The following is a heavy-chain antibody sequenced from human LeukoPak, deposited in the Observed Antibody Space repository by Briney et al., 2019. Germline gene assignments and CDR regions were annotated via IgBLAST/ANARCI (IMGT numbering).Heavy chain of an antibody. D-gene: IGHD2-2*02. V-gene: IGHV4-34*01. CDR1: GGSFSGYY. J-gene: IGHJ6*02. CDR3: ARGRAPGRYCSSTSCYRARYYGMDA. Sequence: IPSETLSLTCAVYGGSFSGYYWSWIRQPPGKGLEWIGEINHSGSTNYNPSLKSRVTISVDTSKNQFSLKLSSVTAADTAVYYCARGRAPGRYCSSTSCYRARYYGMDAWGQGTTVTVSS. CDR2: INHSGST.